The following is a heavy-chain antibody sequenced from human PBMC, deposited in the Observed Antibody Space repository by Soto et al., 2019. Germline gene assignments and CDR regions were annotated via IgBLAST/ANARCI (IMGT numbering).Heavy chain of an antibody. CDR3: GTRLTTLTATVVPFDY. V-gene: IGHV1-69*19. D-gene: IGHD4-17*01. CDR2: IIPIFGTA. Sequence: QVQLVQSGAEVKKPGSSVKVSCKASGGTFSSYAISWVRQAPGQGLEWMGGIIPIFGTANSAQKFQGRVTITEDESTSAAYMELSSLRSEDTALYYCGTRLTTLTATVVPFDYWGQGTLVTVSS. CDR1: GGTFSSYA. J-gene: IGHJ4*02.